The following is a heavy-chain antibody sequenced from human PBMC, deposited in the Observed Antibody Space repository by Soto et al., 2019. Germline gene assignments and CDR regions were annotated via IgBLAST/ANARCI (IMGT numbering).Heavy chain of an antibody. CDR3: ARGRASGSYYLPDY. V-gene: IGHV1-8*01. D-gene: IGHD3-10*01. Sequence: GASVKVSCKASGGTFTTYDINWVRQATGHGLEWMGWINPNSGNIGYAQRFQGRVTMTRDTAIRTAYMEVSSLRSDDTAVYYCARGRASGSYYLPDYWGQGTLVTVSS. CDR1: GGTFTTYD. J-gene: IGHJ4*02. CDR2: INPNSGNI.